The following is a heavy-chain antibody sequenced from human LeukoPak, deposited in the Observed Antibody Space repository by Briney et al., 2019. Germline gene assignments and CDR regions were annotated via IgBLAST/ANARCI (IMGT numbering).Heavy chain of an antibody. V-gene: IGHV3-7*03. J-gene: IGHJ3*02. CDR1: GFPFSSNW. Sequence: GGSLRLSCAASGFPFSSNWMSWVRQAPGKGLEWVANIKEDGSEKHYVDSVKGRFIISRDNAKNSLYLQTNSLRAEDTAVYYCARVYPPYYYDSSGYFDAFDIWGQGTMVTVSS. D-gene: IGHD3-22*01. CDR2: IKEDGSEK. CDR3: ARVYPPYYYDSSGYFDAFDI.